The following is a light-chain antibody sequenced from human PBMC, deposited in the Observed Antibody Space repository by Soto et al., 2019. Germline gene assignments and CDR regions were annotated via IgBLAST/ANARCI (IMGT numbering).Light chain of an antibody. CDR1: QDINNY. J-gene: IGKJ4*01. Sequence: DIQMTQSPSSLSASVGDRVTITCQASQDINNYLNWYQQKPGKAPELLIYGASNLETGVPSRFSGSGSGTDFTFTINSLQPEDIATYYCQQYDNLPLTFGGGTKV. CDR3: QQYDNLPLT. CDR2: GAS. V-gene: IGKV1-33*01.